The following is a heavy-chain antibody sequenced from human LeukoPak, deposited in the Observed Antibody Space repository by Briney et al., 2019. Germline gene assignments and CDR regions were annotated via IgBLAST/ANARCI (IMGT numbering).Heavy chain of an antibody. D-gene: IGHD3-22*01. CDR3: AKRDHYDSSGYAPLFDY. CDR1: EFTFSNYA. Sequence: GGSLRLSCAASEFTFSNYAMAWVRQAPGEGLEWVSGISGNGGKIYYADSVKGRFTISRDNSKNTLYLQMNSLRGEDTAVYFCAKRDHYDSSGYAPLFDYWGQGTLVTVSP. V-gene: IGHV3-23*01. CDR2: ISGNGGKI. J-gene: IGHJ4*02.